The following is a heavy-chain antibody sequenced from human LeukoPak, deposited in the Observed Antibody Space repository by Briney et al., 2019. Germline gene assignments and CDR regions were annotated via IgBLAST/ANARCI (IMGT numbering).Heavy chain of an antibody. CDR1: GGSISSYY. CDR2: VFHSGST. D-gene: IGHD3-22*01. J-gene: IGHJ4*02. Sequence: PSETLSLTCTVSGGSISSYYWSWIRQPPGKGLEWIGYVFHSGSTNYNPSLKSRVTISVDTSKNQFSPKLTSVTAADTAVYYCARDSSGYHRIDYWGQGTLVTVSS. V-gene: IGHV4-59*08. CDR3: ARDSSGYHRIDY.